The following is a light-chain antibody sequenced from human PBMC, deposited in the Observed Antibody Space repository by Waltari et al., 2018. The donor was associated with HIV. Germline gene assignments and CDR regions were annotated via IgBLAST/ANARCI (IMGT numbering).Light chain of an antibody. V-gene: IGKV3-20*01. CDR1: QSVRSSY. Sequence: EIVLTQSPGTLSLSPGERATLSCRASQSVRSSYLAWYQQKPGQAPRLLIYGASSRATGIPDRFSGSGSGTDFTLTISRLEPDDFAVYYCQQYGSSLRTFGQGTKVEIK. J-gene: IGKJ1*01. CDR2: GAS. CDR3: QQYGSSLRT.